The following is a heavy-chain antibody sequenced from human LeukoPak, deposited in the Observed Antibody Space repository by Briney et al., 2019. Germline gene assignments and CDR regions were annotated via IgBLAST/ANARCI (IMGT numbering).Heavy chain of an antibody. Sequence: ASVKVSCKASGYTFTSYGISWVRQAPGQGLEWMGWISAYNGNTNYAQKFQGRVTMTRDTSISTAYMELSRLRSDDTAVYYCASPGDTDAFDIWGQGTMVTVSS. J-gene: IGHJ3*02. D-gene: IGHD2-21*02. V-gene: IGHV1-18*01. CDR3: ASPGDTDAFDI. CDR2: ISAYNGNT. CDR1: GYTFTSYG.